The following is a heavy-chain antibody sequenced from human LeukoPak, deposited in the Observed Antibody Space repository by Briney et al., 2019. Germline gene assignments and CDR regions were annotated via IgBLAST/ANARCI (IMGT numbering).Heavy chain of an antibody. CDR1: GFTFSSYG. J-gene: IGHJ4*02. V-gene: IGHV3-33*06. D-gene: IGHD3-3*01. CDR2: IWYDGSNK. Sequence: GRSLRLSCAASGFTFSSYGMHWVRQAPGKGLEWVAVIWYDGSNKYYADSVKGRFTISRDNSKNTLYLQMNSLRAEDTAIYYCAKDPGGYYYYFDYWGQGTLVTVSS. CDR3: AKDPGGYYYYFDY.